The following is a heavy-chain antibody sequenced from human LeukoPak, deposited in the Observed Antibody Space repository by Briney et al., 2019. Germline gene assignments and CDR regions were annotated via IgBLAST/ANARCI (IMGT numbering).Heavy chain of an antibody. CDR3: ARGRGDGPGSYIY. CDR1: GYTFTGYY. CDR2: INPNSGGT. Sequence: ASVKVSCKVSGYTFTGYYMHWVRQAPGQGLEWMGWINPNSGGTNYAQKFQGRVTMTRDTSISTAYMELSRLRSDDTAVYYCARGRGDGPGSYIYWGQGTLVTVSS. J-gene: IGHJ4*02. V-gene: IGHV1-2*02. D-gene: IGHD3-10*01.